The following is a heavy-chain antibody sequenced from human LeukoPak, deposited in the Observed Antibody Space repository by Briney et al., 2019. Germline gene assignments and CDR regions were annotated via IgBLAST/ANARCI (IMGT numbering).Heavy chain of an antibody. CDR1: GGSFSGYY. Sequence: SETLSLTCAVYGGSFSGYYWSWIRQPPGKGLEWIGEINHSGSTNYNPSLKSRVTISVDTSKNQFSLKLSSATAADTAVYYCARGFLGVLGRHGTFDPWGQGTLVTVSS. CDR3: ARGFLGVLGRHGTFDP. V-gene: IGHV4-34*01. D-gene: IGHD2-8*01. J-gene: IGHJ5*02. CDR2: INHSGST.